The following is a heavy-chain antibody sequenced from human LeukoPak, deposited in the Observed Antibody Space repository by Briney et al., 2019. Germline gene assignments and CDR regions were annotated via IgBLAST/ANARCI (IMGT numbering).Heavy chain of an antibody. CDR1: GFTFSSYG. Sequence: PGGSLRLSCAASGFTFSSYGMHWVRQAPGKGLEWVAVIWYDGSNKYHADSVKGRFTISRDNSKNTLYLQMNSLRAEDTAVYYCASGAMVRGVIPISDYWGQGTLVTVSS. D-gene: IGHD3-10*01. J-gene: IGHJ4*02. CDR3: ASGAMVRGVIPISDY. CDR2: IWYDGSNK. V-gene: IGHV3-33*08.